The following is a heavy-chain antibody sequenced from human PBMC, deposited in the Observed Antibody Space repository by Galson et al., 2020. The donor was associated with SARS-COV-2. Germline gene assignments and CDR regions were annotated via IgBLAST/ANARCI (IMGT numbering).Heavy chain of an antibody. CDR3: ARVKGSGFQMHWYFDL. V-gene: IGHV3-21*01. CDR1: GFTFSDHN. Sequence: GGSLRLSCAASGFTFSDHNMIWVRQAPGKGLEWVSSTSGSGSSKYFADSVRGRFTISRENADNSVYLQLNSLSDEDTAVYYCARVKGSGFQMHWYFDLWGRGTLVSVSS. CDR2: TSGSGSSK. J-gene: IGHJ2*01. D-gene: IGHD2-15*01.